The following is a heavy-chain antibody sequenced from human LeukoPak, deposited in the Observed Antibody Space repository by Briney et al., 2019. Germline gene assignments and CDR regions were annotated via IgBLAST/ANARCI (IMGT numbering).Heavy chain of an antibody. Sequence: ASVKVSCKASGYTFTSYGISWVRQAPGQGLGWMGWISAYNGNTNYAQKLQGRVTMTTDTSTSTAYMELRSLRSDDTAVYYCARDRCSSTSCYWGGEYYFDYWGQGTLVTVSS. J-gene: IGHJ4*02. CDR2: ISAYNGNT. V-gene: IGHV1-18*01. CDR3: ARDRCSSTSCYWGGEYYFDY. CDR1: GYTFTSYG. D-gene: IGHD2-2*01.